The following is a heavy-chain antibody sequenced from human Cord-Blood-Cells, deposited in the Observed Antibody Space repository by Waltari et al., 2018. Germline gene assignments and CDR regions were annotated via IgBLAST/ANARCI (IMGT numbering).Heavy chain of an antibody. CDR3: ARNYGGNSYFDY. CDR2: IDWDDDK. D-gene: IGHD4-17*01. CDR1: GFSLSTSGMC. Sequence: QVTLRESGPALVKPTQTLTLTCTFSGFSLSTSGMCVSWIRQPPGKALEWLALIDWDDDKYYSTSLKTRLTISKDTSKNQVVLTRTNMDPVDTATYYCARNYGGNSYFDYWGQGTLVTVSS. J-gene: IGHJ4*02. V-gene: IGHV2-70*01.